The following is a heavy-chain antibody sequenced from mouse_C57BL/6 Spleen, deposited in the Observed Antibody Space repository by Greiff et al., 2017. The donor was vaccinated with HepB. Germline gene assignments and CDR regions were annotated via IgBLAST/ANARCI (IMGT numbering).Heavy chain of an antibody. D-gene: IGHD2-4*01. CDR1: GYTFTSYW. V-gene: IGHV1-53*01. Sequence: VKLQQPGPELVKPGDSVKLSCKASGYTFTSYWMHWVKQRPGQGLEWIGNINPSNGGTNYNEKFKSKATLTINKSSSTAYMQLSSLTSEDSAVYYCAREIYYDYDWYAMDYWGQGTSVTVSS. CDR3: AREIYYDYDWYAMDY. J-gene: IGHJ4*01. CDR2: INPSNGGT.